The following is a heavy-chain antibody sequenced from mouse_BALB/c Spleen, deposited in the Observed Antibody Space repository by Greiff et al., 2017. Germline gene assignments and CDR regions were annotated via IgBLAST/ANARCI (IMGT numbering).Heavy chain of an antibody. CDR3: ARGGWLLVAMDY. CDR1: GFTFSSYT. V-gene: IGHV5-6-5*01. Sequence: EVHLVESGGGLVKPGGSLKLSCAASGFTFSSYTMSWVRQTPEKRLEWVASISSGGSTYYPDSVKGRFTISRDNARNILYLLMSSLRSEDTAMYYCARGGWLLVAMDYWGQGTSVTVSS. J-gene: IGHJ4*01. D-gene: IGHD2-3*01. CDR2: ISSGGST.